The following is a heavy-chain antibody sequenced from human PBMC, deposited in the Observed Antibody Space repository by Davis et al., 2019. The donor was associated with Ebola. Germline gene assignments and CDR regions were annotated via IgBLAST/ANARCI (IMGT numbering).Heavy chain of an antibody. D-gene: IGHD1-26*01. CDR1: GFTFSVSA. CDR3: AKDLVPLGATAYYYYGMDV. Sequence: GESLKISCAASGFTFSVSAIHWVRQAPGKGLEWVAVIAYDGSYEYHADSVKGRFTISRDNSKNTLYLQMNSLRAEDTAVYYCAKDLVPLGATAYYYYGMDVWGQGTTVTVSS. J-gene: IGHJ6*02. V-gene: IGHV3-30*04. CDR2: IAYDGSYE.